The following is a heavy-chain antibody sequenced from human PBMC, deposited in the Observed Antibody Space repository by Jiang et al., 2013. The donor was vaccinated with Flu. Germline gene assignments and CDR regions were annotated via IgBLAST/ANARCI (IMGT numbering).Heavy chain of an antibody. J-gene: IGHJ6*02. D-gene: IGHD3-3*01. CDR2: ISSSGSTI. CDR3: ARAHFHLEWLSKYYGMDV. Sequence: YISSSGSTIYYADSVKGRFTISRDNAKNSLYLQMNSLRAEDTAVYYCARAHFHLEWLSKYYGMDVWGQGTTVIVSS. V-gene: IGHV3-48*03.